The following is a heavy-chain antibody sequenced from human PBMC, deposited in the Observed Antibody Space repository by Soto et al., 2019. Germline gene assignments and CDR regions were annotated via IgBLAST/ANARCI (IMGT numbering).Heavy chain of an antibody. CDR2: VAASGST. J-gene: IGHJ6*02. CDR3: ARGGSTHYYYGLDV. V-gene: IGHV4-4*07. CDR1: GGSISGFF. Sequence: SSETLSLTCTVSGGSISGFFWTWVRQPPGMPLEGLGHVAASGSTAYNPSLRSRLSLSLDVSKNRFSLELTSVTAADTATYFCARGGSTHYYYGLDVWRQGTTVTVSS.